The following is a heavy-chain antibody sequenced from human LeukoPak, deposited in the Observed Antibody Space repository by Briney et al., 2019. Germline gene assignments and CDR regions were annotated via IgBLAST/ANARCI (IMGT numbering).Heavy chain of an antibody. J-gene: IGHJ5*02. CDR2: ISGSGGST. V-gene: IGHV3-23*01. CDR1: GFTFSSYA. D-gene: IGHD3-22*01. CDR3: AMENYYNSSGYPNWFDP. Sequence: LSGASLRLSCAASGFTFSSYAMSWVRQAPGKGMEWVSAISGSGGSTYYTDSVKGRFTISRNNSKNTLYLQMNSLRAEDTAVYYCAMENYYNSSGYPNWFDPWGQGTLVTVSS.